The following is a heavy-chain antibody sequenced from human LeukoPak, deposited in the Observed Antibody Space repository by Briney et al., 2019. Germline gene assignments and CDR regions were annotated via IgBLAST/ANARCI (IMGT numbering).Heavy chain of an antibody. Sequence: SSETLALTCTVSGGSISTYFWSWIRQPPGKGLEWIRYVYYSGSTNYNPSLKSRVTISVDTSKNQFSLKLSSVTAADTAVYYCARAVAGRRDFDYWGQGTLVTVSS. CDR1: GGSISTYF. J-gene: IGHJ4*02. CDR2: VYYSGST. CDR3: ARAVAGRRDFDY. V-gene: IGHV4-59*08. D-gene: IGHD6-19*01.